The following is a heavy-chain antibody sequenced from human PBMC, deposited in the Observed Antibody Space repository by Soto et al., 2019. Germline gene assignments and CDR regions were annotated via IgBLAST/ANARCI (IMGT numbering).Heavy chain of an antibody. V-gene: IGHV4-59*06. J-gene: IGHJ6*02. CDR1: GDSISDYY. Sequence: SETLSLTCTVSGDSISDYYWSWIRQPAGKGLEWIGYIYYSGSTYYNPSLKSRVTISVDTSKNQFSLKLSSVTAADTAVYYCARGSGIFGVVITGPREYGMAVGGRGT. CDR3: ARGSGIFGVVITGPREYGMAV. CDR2: IYYSGST. D-gene: IGHD3-3*01.